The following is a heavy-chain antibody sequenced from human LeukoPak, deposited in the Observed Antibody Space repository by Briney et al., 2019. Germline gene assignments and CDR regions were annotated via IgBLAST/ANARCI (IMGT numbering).Heavy chain of an antibody. CDR3: AKDMGTDGYNWVDY. V-gene: IGHV3-43*01. J-gene: IGHJ4*02. CDR2: ISWDGGST. Sequence: GGSLRLSCAASGFTFDDYTMHWVRQAPGKGLEWVSLISWDGGSTYYADSVKGRFTISRDNSKNSLYLQMNSLRSEDTALYYCAKDMGTDGYNWVDYWGQGTLVTVSS. D-gene: IGHD5-24*01. CDR1: GFTFDDYT.